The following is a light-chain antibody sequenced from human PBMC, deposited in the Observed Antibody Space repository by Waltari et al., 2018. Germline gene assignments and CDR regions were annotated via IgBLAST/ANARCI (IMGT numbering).Light chain of an antibody. Sequence: DIQMTQSPSSLSASVGDSVTIPCRASQAISNYLAWFQQKPGKAPESLIYAASSLQSGVPSRFSGSGSGTDFTLTISSLQPEDFATYYCQQYHTYPRTFGGGTKVEIK. CDR1: QAISNY. V-gene: IGKV1-16*01. CDR2: AAS. CDR3: QQYHTYPRT. J-gene: IGKJ4*01.